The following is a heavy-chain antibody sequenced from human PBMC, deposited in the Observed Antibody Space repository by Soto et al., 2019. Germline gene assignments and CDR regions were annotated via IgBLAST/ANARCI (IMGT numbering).Heavy chain of an antibody. J-gene: IGHJ6*03. Sequence: ASVKVSCKASGYTFTSYYMHWVRQAPGQGLEWMGIINPSGGSTSYAQKFQGRVTMTRDTSTSTVYMGLSSLRSEDTAVYYCARRWGQGVWNDLGNYYYYMDVWGKGTTVTVSS. CDR3: ARRWGQGVWNDLGNYYYYMDV. D-gene: IGHD1-1*01. V-gene: IGHV1-46*03. CDR2: INPSGGST. CDR1: GYTFTSYY.